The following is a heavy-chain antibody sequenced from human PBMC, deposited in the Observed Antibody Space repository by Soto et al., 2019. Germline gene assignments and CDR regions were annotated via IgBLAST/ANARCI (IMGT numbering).Heavy chain of an antibody. Sequence: QVQLQESGPGLVKPSGTLSLTCAVSGGSISSSNWWSWVRQPPGKGLEWIGEIYHSGSTNYNPSLTCLVTTTVDMSTNHFALKLSAVTASDTPVYYCARDGGYCIRTSCGIPNDAFDIWGQGTMVTVSS. CDR1: GGSISSSNW. D-gene: IGHD2-2*01. V-gene: IGHV4-4*02. J-gene: IGHJ3*02. CDR2: IYHSGST. CDR3: ARDGGYCIRTSCGIPNDAFDI.